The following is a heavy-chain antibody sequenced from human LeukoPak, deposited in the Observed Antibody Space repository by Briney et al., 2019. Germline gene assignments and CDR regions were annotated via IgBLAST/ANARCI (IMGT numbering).Heavy chain of an antibody. CDR2: MNPNSGNT. Sequence: AASVKVSCKASGYTFTGYYMHWVRQAPGQGLEWMGWMNPNSGNTAYAQKFQGRVTMSRDTSISTAYMELSSLRSEDTAVYYCARLPKYSRPLDYWGQGTLVTVSS. CDR1: GYTFTGYY. D-gene: IGHD6-6*01. J-gene: IGHJ4*02. V-gene: IGHV1-8*02. CDR3: ARLPKYSRPLDY.